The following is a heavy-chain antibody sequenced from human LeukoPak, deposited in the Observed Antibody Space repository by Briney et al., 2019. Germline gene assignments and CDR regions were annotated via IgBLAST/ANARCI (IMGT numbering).Heavy chain of an antibody. D-gene: IGHD2-2*01. CDR2: IKQDGSEK. CDR3: ARDQRYCSSSSCPWEPFDY. J-gene: IGHJ4*02. Sequence: GGSLRLSCAASGFTFSSYWMSWVRQAPGKGLEWVANIKQDGSEKYYVDSVKGRFTISRDNAKNSLYLQVNSLRAEDTAVYYCARDQRYCSSSSCPWEPFDYWGQGTLVTVSS. V-gene: IGHV3-7*05. CDR1: GFTFSSYW.